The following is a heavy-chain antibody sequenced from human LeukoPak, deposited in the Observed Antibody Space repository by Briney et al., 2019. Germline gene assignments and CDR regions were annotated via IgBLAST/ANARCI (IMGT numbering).Heavy chain of an antibody. CDR1: GRSISSSSYY. Sequence: ASETLSLTCTVSGRSISSSSYYWGWIRQPPGKGLERIVRIYYSGSTYYNPSLKSRVTISVDTSKNQFSLKLSSVTAADTAVYYCASFYCSGGSCYQYYYYYYMDVWGKGTTVTISS. J-gene: IGHJ6*03. D-gene: IGHD2-15*01. V-gene: IGHV4-39*01. CDR2: IYYSGST. CDR3: ASFYCSGGSCYQYYYYYYMDV.